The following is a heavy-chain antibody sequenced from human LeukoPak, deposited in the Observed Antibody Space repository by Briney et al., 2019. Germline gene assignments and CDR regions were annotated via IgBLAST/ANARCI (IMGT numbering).Heavy chain of an antibody. V-gene: IGHV3-23*01. CDR1: GFTFSSYA. CDR3: AKSCCGYSSGWYGAFDI. D-gene: IGHD6-19*01. J-gene: IGHJ3*02. CDR2: ISGSGGST. Sequence: GGSLRLSCAASGFTFSSYAMSWVRQAPGKGLEWVSAISGSGGSTYYADSVKGRFTISRDNSKNTLYLQMNSLRAEDTAVYYCAKSCCGYSSGWYGAFDIWGQGTMVTVSS.